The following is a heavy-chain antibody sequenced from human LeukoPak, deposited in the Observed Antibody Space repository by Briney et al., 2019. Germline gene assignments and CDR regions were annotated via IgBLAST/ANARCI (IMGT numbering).Heavy chain of an antibody. CDR3: AIDGGGPGNFDY. CDR2: IHYSGST. Sequence: SETLSLTCTVSGDSISSSSYYWGWIRQPPGKGLEWIGSIHYSGSTNYNPSLKSRVSISVETSKNQFSLKLSSVTAADTAVYYCAIDGGGPGNFDYWGQGTLVTVSS. CDR1: GDSISSSSYY. D-gene: IGHD3-16*01. J-gene: IGHJ4*02. V-gene: IGHV4-39*07.